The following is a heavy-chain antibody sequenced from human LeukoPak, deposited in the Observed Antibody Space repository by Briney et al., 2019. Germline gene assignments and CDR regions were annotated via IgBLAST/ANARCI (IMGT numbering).Heavy chain of an antibody. V-gene: IGHV3-9*03. CDR3: AKGSYGYSTGYFDY. J-gene: IGHJ4*02. CDR2: ISWKSGSI. D-gene: IGHD3-22*01. Sequence: GGSLRLSCAASGFTFRSYAMHWVRQAPGQGLEWVSGISWKSGSIGYADSVKGRFTISRDNAKNSQYLQMNSLRAEDMALYYCAKGSYGYSTGYFDYWGQGTLVTVSS. CDR1: GFTFRSYA.